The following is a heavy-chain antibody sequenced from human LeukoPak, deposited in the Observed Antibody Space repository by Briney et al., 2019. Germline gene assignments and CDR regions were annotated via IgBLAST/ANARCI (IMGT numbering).Heavy chain of an antibody. J-gene: IGHJ4*02. CDR2: INHSGST. CDR3: ARAYCSSTRCSYYFDS. Sequence: SETLSLTCAVYGGSFSGYYWSWIRQPPGKGLEWIGEINHSGSTNYNPSLKSRVTISVDTSKNQFSLKLSSVTAADTAVYYCARAYCSSTRCSYYFDSWGQGTLVTVSS. V-gene: IGHV4-34*01. D-gene: IGHD2-2*01. CDR1: GGSFSGYY.